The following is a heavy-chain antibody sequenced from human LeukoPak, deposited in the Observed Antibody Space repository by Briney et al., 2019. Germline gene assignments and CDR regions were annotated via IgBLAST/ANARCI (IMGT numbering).Heavy chain of an antibody. CDR3: ARGVITFGGVIVRVDP. Sequence: AASVTVSCKASGYTFTDYYMHWVRQAPGQGLEWMGWINPNSGGTNYAQKFQGRVTMTRDTSISTAYMELSRLRSDDTAVYYCARGVITFGGVIVRVDPWGQGTLVTVSS. J-gene: IGHJ5*02. V-gene: IGHV1-2*02. D-gene: IGHD3-16*02. CDR1: GYTFTDYY. CDR2: INPNSGGT.